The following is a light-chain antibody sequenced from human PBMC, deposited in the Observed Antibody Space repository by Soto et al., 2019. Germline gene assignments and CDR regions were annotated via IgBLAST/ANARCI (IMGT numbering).Light chain of an antibody. CDR2: AVN. CDR1: NSDIGAYDY. J-gene: IGLJ3*02. Sequence: QSALTQPASVSGSLEQSITISCTGTNSDIGAYDYVSWYQLRPGKAPRLVIYAVNNRPAGVSNRFSGSKSGTAASLTISGLQPEDEGDYYCSSSTTKTALLFGGGTKLTVL. CDR3: SSSTTKTALL. V-gene: IGLV2-14*01.